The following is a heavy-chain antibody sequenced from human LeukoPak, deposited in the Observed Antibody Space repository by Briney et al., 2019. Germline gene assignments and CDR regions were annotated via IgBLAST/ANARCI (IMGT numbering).Heavy chain of an antibody. Sequence: GGSLRLSCAASGFTFSSYSMNWVRQAPGKGLEWVSYISSSSSTIYYADSVKGRFTISRDNAKNSLYLQMNSLRAEDTAVYYCARDRILGSYYIDYWGQGTLVTVSS. J-gene: IGHJ4*02. CDR1: GFTFSSYS. CDR2: ISSSSSTI. CDR3: ARDRILGSYYIDY. V-gene: IGHV3-48*04. D-gene: IGHD1-26*01.